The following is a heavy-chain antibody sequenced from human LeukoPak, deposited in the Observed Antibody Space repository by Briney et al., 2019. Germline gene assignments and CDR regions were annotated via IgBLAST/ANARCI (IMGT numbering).Heavy chain of an antibody. J-gene: IGHJ4*02. D-gene: IGHD1-7*01. Sequence: PGGSLRLSCAASGFTFSSYWMHWVRQAPGKGLVWVSYISGDGSRTTYADSVKGRFTISRDNAKNTLDLQMNSLRAEDTAVYYCARGGWGTAIGYWAQGTLVTVSS. V-gene: IGHV3-74*01. CDR2: ISGDGSRT. CDR3: ARGGWGTAIGY. CDR1: GFTFSSYW.